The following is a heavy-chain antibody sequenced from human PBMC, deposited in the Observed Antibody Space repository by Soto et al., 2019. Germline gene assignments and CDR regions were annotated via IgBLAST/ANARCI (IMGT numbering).Heavy chain of an antibody. Sequence: QVQLQESGPGLVKPSQTLSLTCSVSGGSISSGAYYWTWIRQHPGKGLEWIGYIYYSGSTYYNPSLKSRVTISVDTSKNQFSLKLRSVTAADTAVYSCARDGRLVNYYYYGMDVWGQGTTVTVSS. V-gene: IGHV4-31*03. CDR2: IYYSGST. J-gene: IGHJ6*02. D-gene: IGHD6-13*01. CDR1: GGSISSGAYY. CDR3: ARDGRLVNYYYYGMDV.